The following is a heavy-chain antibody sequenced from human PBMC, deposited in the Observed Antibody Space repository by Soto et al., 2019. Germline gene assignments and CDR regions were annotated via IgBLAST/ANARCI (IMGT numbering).Heavy chain of an antibody. CDR1: GFDASVNY. CDR3: VRENYYYGMDV. V-gene: IGHV3-66*01. J-gene: IGHJ6*02. Sequence: EVQLVESEGTLVQPGGSLRLSCAASGFDASVNYMTWVRNAPGKGLEWVSAINSGGSTFYADSVKGRFTISRDNSKNTLYLQMDSLRVEDTAMYYCVRENYYYGMDVWGQGTEVTVSS. CDR2: INSGGST.